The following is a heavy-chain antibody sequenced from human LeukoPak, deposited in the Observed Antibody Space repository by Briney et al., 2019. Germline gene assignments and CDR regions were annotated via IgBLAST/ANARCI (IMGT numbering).Heavy chain of an antibody. CDR2: IYPGDSDT. J-gene: IGHJ6*03. D-gene: IGHD6-19*01. CDR3: ARLFDSSGWYGSYYYMDV. Sequence: GESLKISCKSSEYDFTSYWIGWVRQMPGKGLEWMGIIYPGDSDTRYSPSFQGQVTISADKSISTAYLQWSSLKASDTAMYYCARLFDSSGWYGSYYYMDVWGKGTTVTVSS. CDR1: EYDFTSYW. V-gene: IGHV5-51*01.